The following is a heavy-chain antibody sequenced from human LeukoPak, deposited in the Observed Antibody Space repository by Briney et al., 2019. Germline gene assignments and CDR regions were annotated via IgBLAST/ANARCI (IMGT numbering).Heavy chain of an antibody. CDR1: GFTFSSYG. V-gene: IGHV3-30*02. D-gene: IGHD3-22*01. J-gene: IGHJ1*01. Sequence: GGSLRLSCAASGFTFSSYGMHWVRQAPGKGLEWAAFIRYDGSNKYYADSVKGRFTISRDNSKNTLYLQMNSLRAADTAVYYCAKEGASSGYSGYFQHWGQGTLVTVSS. CDR3: AKEGASSGYSGYFQH. CDR2: IRYDGSNK.